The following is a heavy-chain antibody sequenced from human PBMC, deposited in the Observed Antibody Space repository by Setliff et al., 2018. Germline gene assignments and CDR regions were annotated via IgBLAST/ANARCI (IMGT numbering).Heavy chain of an antibody. CDR1: GFTVSNDF. CDR2: IYNIGET. D-gene: IGHD6-19*01. Sequence: PGGSLRLSCVVSGFTVSNDFMGWVRQAPGKGLEWVSVIYNIGETRYADSVKGRFTISRDNAKNSLYLQMNSLGAADTAFYYCAKDPPFSGWSFDSWGQGTLVTVSS. CDR3: AKDPPFSGWSFDS. V-gene: IGHV3-53*05. J-gene: IGHJ4*02.